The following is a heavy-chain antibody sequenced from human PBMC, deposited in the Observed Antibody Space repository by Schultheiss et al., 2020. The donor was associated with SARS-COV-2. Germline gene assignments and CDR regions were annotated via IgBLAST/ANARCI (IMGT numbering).Heavy chain of an antibody. CDR2: INHSGST. J-gene: IGHJ4*02. CDR1: GFTFSSYA. V-gene: IGHV4-34*01. D-gene: IGHD1-7*01. CDR3: ARGRTLDY. Sequence: GSLRLSCAASGFTFSSYAMSWVRQAPGKGLEWIGEINHSGSTNYNPSLKSRVTISVDTSKNQFSLKLSSVTAADTAVYYCARGRTLDYWGQGTLVTVSS.